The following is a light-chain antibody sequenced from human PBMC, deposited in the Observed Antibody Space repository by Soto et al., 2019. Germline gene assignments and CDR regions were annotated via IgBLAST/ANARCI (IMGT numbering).Light chain of an antibody. J-gene: IGLJ2*01. CDR1: SSNIGARYD. CDR3: QSYDTSLSGML. V-gene: IGLV1-40*01. Sequence: QPVLTQPPSVSGAPGQRVTISCTGTSSNIGARYDVHWYQQLPGTAPKLLIYGNNYRPSGVPDRFSGSRSDTSASLAITGLQAEDEADYYCQSYDTSLSGMLFGGGPKLTVL. CDR2: GNN.